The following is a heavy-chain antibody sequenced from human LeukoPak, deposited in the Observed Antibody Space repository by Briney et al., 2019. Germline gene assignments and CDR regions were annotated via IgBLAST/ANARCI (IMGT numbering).Heavy chain of an antibody. Sequence: GGSLRLSCAASGFTFSSYWMSWVRQAPGKGLEWVANIKQDGSEKYYVGSVKGRFTISRDNAKNSLYLQMNSLRAEDTAVYYCARDLGYSGYDSFDYWGQGTLVTVSS. J-gene: IGHJ4*02. V-gene: IGHV3-7*01. CDR1: GFTFSSYW. CDR2: IKQDGSEK. CDR3: ARDLGYSGYDSFDY. D-gene: IGHD5-12*01.